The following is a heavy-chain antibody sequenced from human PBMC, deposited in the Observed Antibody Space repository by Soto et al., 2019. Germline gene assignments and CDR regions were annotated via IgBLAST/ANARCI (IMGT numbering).Heavy chain of an antibody. Sequence: ASVKVSCKASGYTFSSYGISWVRQAPAQGLEWMGWISAYNGNTNYAQKLHGRVTMTTDTSTSTAYMELRSLRSDDTAVYYCARDSGRNDYDFWSRYYWRRSPRDYYGMEVWGQGTTVTVSS. CDR2: ISAYNGNT. CDR1: GYTFSSYG. CDR3: ARDSGRNDYDFWSRYYWRRSPRDYYGMEV. J-gene: IGHJ6*02. D-gene: IGHD3-3*01. V-gene: IGHV1-18*04.